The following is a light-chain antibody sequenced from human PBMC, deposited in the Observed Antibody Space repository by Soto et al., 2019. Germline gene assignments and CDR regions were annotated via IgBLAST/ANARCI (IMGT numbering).Light chain of an antibody. CDR2: EVS. J-gene: IGLJ1*01. CDR3: SSYTSSNTLEV. V-gene: IGLV2-14*01. Sequence: LIQPASVSGSPGQSITISCTGTSSDVGGSNYVSWYQHHPHRAPKLLIFEVSYRPSGVSNRFSGSKSGNTASLTISGLQAEDEADYYCSSYTSSNTLEVFGIGTKVTVL. CDR1: SSDVGGSNY.